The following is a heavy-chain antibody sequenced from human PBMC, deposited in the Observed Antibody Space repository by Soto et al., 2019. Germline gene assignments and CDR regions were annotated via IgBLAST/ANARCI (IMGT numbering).Heavy chain of an antibody. J-gene: IGHJ4*02. Sequence: GCLRISGAAAGLSLNSYGIPWVRQAPGKGLEWVAVIWYDGSNKYYADSVKGRFTISRDNSKNTMYLQMNSLRAEDKAVYYCARLSEVLDYWGQGTLVTLSS. V-gene: IGHV3-33*01. CDR3: ARLSEVLDY. CDR2: IWYDGSNK. CDR1: GLSLNSYG.